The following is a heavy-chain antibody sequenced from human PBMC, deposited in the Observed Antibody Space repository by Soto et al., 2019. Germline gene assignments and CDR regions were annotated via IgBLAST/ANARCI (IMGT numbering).Heavy chain of an antibody. Sequence: SLRLSCAASGFTFSSYAMSWVRQAPGKGLEWVSAISGSGGSTYYADSVEGRFTISRDNSKNTLYLQMNSLRAEDTAVYYCAKDSSITIFGVVIFYGMDVWGQGTTVTVSS. V-gene: IGHV3-23*01. CDR3: AKDSSITIFGVVIFYGMDV. D-gene: IGHD3-3*01. CDR1: GFTFSSYA. J-gene: IGHJ6*02. CDR2: ISGSGGST.